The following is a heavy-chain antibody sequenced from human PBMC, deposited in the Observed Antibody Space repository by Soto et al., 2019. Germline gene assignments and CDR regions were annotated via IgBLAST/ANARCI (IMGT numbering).Heavy chain of an antibody. V-gene: IGHV3-30*18. Sequence: QVQLVESGGGVVQPGRSLRLSCAASGFTFSSYGMHWVRQAPGKGLEWVAIITYDGSNEYYADSVKGRFTISSENCKNTLYLHMNRRRPRETPMFYWAEDTRPLVSGPNFFDYWGQGTLVTDSS. CDR3: AEDTRPLVSGPNFFDY. CDR2: ITYDGSNE. D-gene: IGHD6-13*01. J-gene: IGHJ4*02. CDR1: GFTFSSYG.